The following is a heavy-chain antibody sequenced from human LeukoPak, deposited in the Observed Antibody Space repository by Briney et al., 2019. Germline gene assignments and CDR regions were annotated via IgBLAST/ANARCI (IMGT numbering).Heavy chain of an antibody. D-gene: IGHD6-13*01. Sequence: KAGGSLRLSCAASGFTFSDYYMSWFRRAPGKGLEWVAYISDNSADKWYADSVKGRFSISRDNTKSLLYLEMSTLRAEDTGKYYCAFIAPAGIWGQGTLVTVSS. CDR2: ISDNSADK. CDR1: GFTFSDYY. CDR3: AFIAPAGI. J-gene: IGHJ4*02. V-gene: IGHV3-11*03.